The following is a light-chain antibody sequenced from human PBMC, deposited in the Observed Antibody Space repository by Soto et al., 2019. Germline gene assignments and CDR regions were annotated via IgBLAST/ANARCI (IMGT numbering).Light chain of an antibody. CDR1: QSISSY. V-gene: IGKV1-39*01. CDR2: DAS. CDR3: QQSYTTSWT. J-gene: IGKJ1*01. Sequence: DIQMTQSPSSLSASVGDRVTITCRASQSISSYLNWYQQKVGKAPKLLIYDASSLQSGVPSRFSGSGSGTDFTLIISSLQPEDCATYYCQQSYTTSWTFGQGTKVELQ.